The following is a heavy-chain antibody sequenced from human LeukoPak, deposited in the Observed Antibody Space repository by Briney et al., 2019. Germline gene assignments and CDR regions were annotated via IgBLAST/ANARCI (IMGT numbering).Heavy chain of an antibody. J-gene: IGHJ4*02. CDR2: IYYSEST. V-gene: IGHV4-59*01. Sequence: SETLSLTCTVSGGSISSYYWSWIRQPPGKGLEWIGYIYYSESTNYNPSLKSRVTISVDTSKNQFSLRLSSMTAADTAVYYCARVTGYMIEDYFDYWGQGTLVTVSS. CDR3: ARVTGYMIEDYFDY. D-gene: IGHD3-22*01. CDR1: GGSISSYY.